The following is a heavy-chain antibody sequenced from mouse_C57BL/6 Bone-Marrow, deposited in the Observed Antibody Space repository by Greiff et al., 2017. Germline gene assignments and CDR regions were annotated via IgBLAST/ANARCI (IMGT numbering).Heavy chain of an antibody. J-gene: IGHJ1*03. CDR3: AIEDFPFITTVESGYFDV. CDR2: IHPSDSDT. CDR1: GYTFTSYW. V-gene: IGHV1-74*01. Sequence: QVQLQQPGAELVKPGASVKVSCKASGYTFTSYWMHWVKQRPGQGLEWIGRIHPSDSDTNYNQKFKGKATLTVDKSSSTAYMQLSSLTSEDSAVYYCAIEDFPFITTVESGYFDVWGTGTTVTVSS. D-gene: IGHD1-1*01.